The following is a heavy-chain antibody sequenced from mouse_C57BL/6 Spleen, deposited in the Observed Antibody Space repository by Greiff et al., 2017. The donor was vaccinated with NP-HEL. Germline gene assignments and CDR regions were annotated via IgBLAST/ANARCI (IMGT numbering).Heavy chain of an antibody. CDR1: GYTFTSYG. D-gene: IGHD2-2*01. V-gene: IGHV1-64*01. Sequence: VQLQQSGAELVKPGASVKLSCKASGYTFTSYGMHWVRQRPGQGLEWIAMISTDSGNTYYTEKFKGKATMTVDKSSSTAYMQLSSLTSEDSGVYYWARRGDDERDAMDDGGQGTSVTVSS. CDR3: ARRGDDERDAMDD. CDR2: ISTDSGNT. J-gene: IGHJ4*01.